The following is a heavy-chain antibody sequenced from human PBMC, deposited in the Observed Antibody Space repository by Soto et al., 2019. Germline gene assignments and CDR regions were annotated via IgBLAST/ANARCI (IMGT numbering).Heavy chain of an antibody. Sequence: SETLSLTCTVSGGSISSGDYYWSWIRQPPGKGLEWIGYIYYSGSTYYNPSHKSRVTISVDTSKNQFSLKLSSVTAADTAVYYCARDDAGRLRGMDLWGQGTTVTVSS. CDR3: ARDDAGRLRGMDL. V-gene: IGHV4-30-4*01. CDR1: GGSISSGDYY. CDR2: IYYSGST. D-gene: IGHD5-12*01. J-gene: IGHJ6*02.